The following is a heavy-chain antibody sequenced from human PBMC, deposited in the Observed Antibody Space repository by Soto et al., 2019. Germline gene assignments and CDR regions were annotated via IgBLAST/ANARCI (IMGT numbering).Heavy chain of an antibody. CDR1: GDSVSNNSAA. CDR2: TYFRSKRDN. V-gene: IGHV6-1*01. Sequence: PSQTLSLTYSISGDSVSNNSAAWNWIRQSPSRCLEWLGRTYFRSKRDNDDAVSVQSRITINPDTSSNHFSLQLNSVTPEGAAVYYCARARYYYHTREPTRASYNGFDSWGQGPLGT. D-gene: IGHD3-10*01. J-gene: IGHJ5*01. CDR3: ARARYYYHTREPTRASYNGFDS.